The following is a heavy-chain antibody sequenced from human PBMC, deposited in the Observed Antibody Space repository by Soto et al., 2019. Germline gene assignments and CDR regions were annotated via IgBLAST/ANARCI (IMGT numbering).Heavy chain of an antibody. CDR2: IIPILGIA. Sequence: GASVKVSCKASGGTFSSYTISWVRQAPGQGLEWMGRIIPILGIANYAQKFQGRVTITADKSTSTAYMELSSLRSEDTAVYYCAGPYYCGSGTVTAHYYYGMDVWGQGTTVTVSS. CDR3: AGPYYCGSGTVTAHYYYGMDV. J-gene: IGHJ6*02. V-gene: IGHV1-69*02. D-gene: IGHD3-10*01. CDR1: GGTFSSYT.